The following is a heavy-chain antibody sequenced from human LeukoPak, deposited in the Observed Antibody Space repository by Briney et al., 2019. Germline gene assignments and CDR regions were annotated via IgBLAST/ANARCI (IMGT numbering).Heavy chain of an antibody. D-gene: IGHD6-19*01. J-gene: IGHJ2*01. CDR3: AKDQDSSGPGNYWYFDL. V-gene: IGHV3-30*18. CDR2: ISYDGSNK. Sequence: GGSLRLSCAASGFTFSSYGMHWVRQAPGKGLEWVAVISYDGSNKYYADSVKGRFTISRDNSKNTLYLQMNSLRAEDTAVYYCAKDQDSSGPGNYWYFDLWGRGTLVTVSS. CDR1: GFTFSSYG.